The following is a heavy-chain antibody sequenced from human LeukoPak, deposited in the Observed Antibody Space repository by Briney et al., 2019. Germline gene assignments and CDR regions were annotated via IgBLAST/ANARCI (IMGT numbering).Heavy chain of an antibody. CDR2: IYYSGST. CDR1: GGSISSGGYY. CDR3: ARGRVVTHAIDY. J-gene: IGHJ4*02. Sequence: PSETLSLTCTVSGGSISSGGYYWSWIRQHPGKGLEWIGYIYYSGSTYYNPSLKSRVTISVDTSKNQFSLKLSSVTAADTAVYYCARGRVVTHAIDYWGQGTLVTVSS. D-gene: IGHD4-23*01. V-gene: IGHV4-31*03.